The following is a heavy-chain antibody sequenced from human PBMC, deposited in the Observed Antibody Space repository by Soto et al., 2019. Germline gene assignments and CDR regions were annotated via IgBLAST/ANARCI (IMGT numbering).Heavy chain of an antibody. CDR3: AIDGSIAPAAHYYYYYGMDV. Sequence: SETLSLTCAVSGYSISSGYYWGWIRQPPGKGLEWIGSIYHSGSTYYNPSLKSRVTISVDTSKNQFSLKLSSVTAADTAVYYCAIDGSIAPAAHYYYYYGMDVWGQGTTVTVSS. V-gene: IGHV4-38-2*02. J-gene: IGHJ6*02. CDR1: GYSISSGYY. D-gene: IGHD6-13*01. CDR2: IYHSGST.